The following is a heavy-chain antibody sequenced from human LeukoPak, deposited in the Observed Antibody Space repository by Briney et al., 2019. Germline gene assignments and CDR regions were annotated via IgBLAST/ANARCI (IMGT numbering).Heavy chain of an antibody. CDR3: ARVTERWAIQFDY. J-gene: IGHJ4*02. CDR2: INPNIGGT. V-gene: IGHV1-2*02. Sequence: ASVKVSCKASGCTFTGYYMHWVRQAPGQGLEWMGWINPNIGGTNYAQKFQGRVTITRDTSISPAYMELSRLRSTAPAVYYCARVTERWAIQFDYWGQGTLVTVSS. CDR1: GCTFTGYY. D-gene: IGHD5-24*01.